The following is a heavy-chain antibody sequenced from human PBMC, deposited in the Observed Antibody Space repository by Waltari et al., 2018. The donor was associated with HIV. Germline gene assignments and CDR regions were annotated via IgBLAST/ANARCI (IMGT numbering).Heavy chain of an antibody. J-gene: IGHJ4*02. V-gene: IGHV4-30-4*01. Sequence: QVQLQESGPGLVKPSQTLSLTCTVSGGSLSSGDYYWSWIRQPPGKVLEWIGYIYYSGSTYYNPSLKSRVTMSLDTSKNQFSLKLSSVTAADTAVYYCARGPSGDSSGRGFGYWGQGTLVTVSS. D-gene: IGHD3-22*01. CDR2: IYYSGST. CDR3: ARGPSGDSSGRGFGY. CDR1: GGSLSSGDYY.